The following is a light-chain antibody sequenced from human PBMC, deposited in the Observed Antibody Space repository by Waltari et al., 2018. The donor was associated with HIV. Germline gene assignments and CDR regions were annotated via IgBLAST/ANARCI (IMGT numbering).Light chain of an antibody. J-gene: IGLJ1*01. CDR3: LLYYGGAQRYV. CDR1: PGAFRGGNY. V-gene: IGLV7-43*01. Sequence: HTVVTHAPSLTVSLGGTVALTCASSPGAFRGGNYPHWFQQKPGQAPRGLIYSTSNKNSWTPARFSGSLLGGKAALTLSGVQPEDEAEYYCLLYYGGAQRYVFGTGTKVTVL. CDR2: STS.